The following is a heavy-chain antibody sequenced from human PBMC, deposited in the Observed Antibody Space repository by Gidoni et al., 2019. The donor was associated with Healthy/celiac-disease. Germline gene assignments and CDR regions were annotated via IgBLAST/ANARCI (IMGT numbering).Heavy chain of an antibody. V-gene: IGHV3-21*01. CDR1: GLPFSSYS. CDR2: ISSSSSYI. D-gene: IGHD5-12*01. Sequence: EVQLVESGGGLVKPGGSLRLSCAASGLPFSSYSMNWVRQAPGKGLEWVSSISSSSSYIYYADSVKGRFTISRDNAKNSLYPQMNSLRAEDTAVYYCARDLVDLVATRPYYYYYGMDVWGQGTTVTVSS. J-gene: IGHJ6*02. CDR3: ARDLVDLVATRPYYYYYGMDV.